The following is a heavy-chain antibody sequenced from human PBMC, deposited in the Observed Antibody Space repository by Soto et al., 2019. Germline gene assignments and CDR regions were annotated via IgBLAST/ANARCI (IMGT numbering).Heavy chain of an antibody. CDR3: ARDSRQQLVRRLFDY. CDR2: ISAYNGNT. J-gene: IGHJ4*02. Sequence: RASVKVSCKASGYTFTSYGISWVRQAPGQGLEWMGWISAYNGNTNYAQKLQGRVTMTTDTSTSTAYMELRSLRSDDTAVYYCARDSRQQLVRRLFDYWGQGTLVTVSS. V-gene: IGHV1-18*04. CDR1: GYTFTSYG. D-gene: IGHD6-13*01.